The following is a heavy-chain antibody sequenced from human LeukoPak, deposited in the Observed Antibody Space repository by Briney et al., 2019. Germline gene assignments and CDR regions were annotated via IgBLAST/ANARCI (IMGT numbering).Heavy chain of an antibody. V-gene: IGHV1-18*01. CDR3: ARGVNYYYDSSGYSGNFDY. CDR2: ISAYNGNT. D-gene: IGHD3-22*01. Sequence: ASVKVSCKASGYTFTSYGISWVRQAPGQGLEWMGWISAYNGNTNYAQKLQGRVTTTTDTSTSTAYMELRSLRSDDTAVYYCARGVNYYYDSSGYSGNFDYWGQGTLVTVSS. CDR1: GYTFTSYG. J-gene: IGHJ4*02.